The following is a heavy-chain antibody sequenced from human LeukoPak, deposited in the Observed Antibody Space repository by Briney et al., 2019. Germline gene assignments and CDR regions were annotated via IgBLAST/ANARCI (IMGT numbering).Heavy chain of an antibody. Sequence: KPSETLSLTCTVSGGSVNNYYWSWIRQPPGKGLDWIGYIYRGGTKYKPSLKSRVTISMDTSQNQTSLKLISGTAADTAVYYCAAHAAISAAGTAPFDNWGQGMLVRVSS. CDR1: GGSVNNYY. CDR3: AAHAAISAAGTAPFDN. D-gene: IGHD6-13*01. V-gene: IGHV4-59*08. J-gene: IGHJ4*02. CDR2: IYRGGT.